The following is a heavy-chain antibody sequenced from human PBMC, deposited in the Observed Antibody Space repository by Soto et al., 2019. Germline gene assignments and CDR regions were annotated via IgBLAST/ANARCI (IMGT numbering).Heavy chain of an antibody. D-gene: IGHD1-1*01. Sequence: VQLVQSGAEVKKPGSSVKLSCKASGGTFNRYTISWVRQAPGQGLEWMAGIIPIFGTANYAQKFQGRVAIIADESTSAAYMELRSLRSEDTAVYYCALWGFRDGNNSKYNYSGMDVWGQGTTVTVSS. CDR1: GGTFNRYT. CDR3: ALWGFRDGNNSKYNYSGMDV. V-gene: IGHV1-69*01. J-gene: IGHJ6*02. CDR2: IIPIFGTA.